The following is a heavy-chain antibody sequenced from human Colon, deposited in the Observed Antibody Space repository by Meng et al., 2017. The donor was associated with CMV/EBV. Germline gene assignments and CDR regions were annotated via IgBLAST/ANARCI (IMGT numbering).Heavy chain of an antibody. CDR2: IFSGGST. Sequence: GESLKISCAASGFSVSDSYMTWVRHLPGKGLEWISIIFSGGSTYYADSVRGRFTISRDNSENTLHLQMNNLRAEDTAMYYCGRDSLWVVAATDWGRGTQVTVSS. D-gene: IGHD2-15*01. V-gene: IGHV3-53*01. J-gene: IGHJ4*02. CDR1: GFSVSDSY. CDR3: GRDSLWVVAATD.